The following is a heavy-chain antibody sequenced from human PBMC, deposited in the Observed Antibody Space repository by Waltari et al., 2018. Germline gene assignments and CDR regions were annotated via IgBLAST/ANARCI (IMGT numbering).Heavy chain of an antibody. D-gene: IGHD6-13*01. J-gene: IGHJ2*01. V-gene: IGHV3-53*01. CDR3: ARAFAARPFWYFDL. Sequence: EVQLVESGGGLIQPGGSLRLSCAASGFTVSSNHMSWVRQAPGKGLEWVSVIYSGGSTYYADSVKGRFTISRDNSKNTLYLQMNSLRAEDTAVYYCARAFAARPFWYFDLWGRGTLVTVSS. CDR1: GFTVSSNH. CDR2: IYSGGST.